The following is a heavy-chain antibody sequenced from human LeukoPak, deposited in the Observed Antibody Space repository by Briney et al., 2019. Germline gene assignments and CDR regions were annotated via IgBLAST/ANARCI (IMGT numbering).Heavy chain of an antibody. J-gene: IGHJ4*02. Sequence: PGGSLRLSCAASGFTFSGHWMHWVRQAPGKGLVWVSRINSDGSTTSYADSVKGRFTISRDNAKNTLYLQMNSLRAEDTAVYYCAGVMYYYHSSGSIAVYYFDYWGQGTLVTVSS. V-gene: IGHV3-74*01. CDR2: INSDGSTT. CDR3: AGVMYYYHSSGSIAVYYFDY. D-gene: IGHD3-22*01. CDR1: GFTFSGHW.